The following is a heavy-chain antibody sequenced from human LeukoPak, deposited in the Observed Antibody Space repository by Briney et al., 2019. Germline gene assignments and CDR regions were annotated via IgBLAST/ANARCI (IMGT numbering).Heavy chain of an antibody. CDR3: ASLVALGYCSSTSCYTFDY. Sequence: SETLSLTCTVSGGSISSGGYYWSWIRQHPGKGLEWIGYIYYSGSTYYNPSLKSRVTISVDTSKSQFSLKLSSVTAADTAVYYCASLVALGYCSSTSCYTFDYWGQGTLVTVSS. V-gene: IGHV4-31*03. J-gene: IGHJ4*02. CDR2: IYYSGST. CDR1: GGSISSGGYY. D-gene: IGHD2-2*02.